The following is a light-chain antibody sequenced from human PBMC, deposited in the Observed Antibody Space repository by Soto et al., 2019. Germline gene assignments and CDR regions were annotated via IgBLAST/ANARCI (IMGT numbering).Light chain of an antibody. Sequence: EIVLTQSPATLSLSPGERATLSCRASQSVENYLAWFQQKRGQAPRLLIYDTSNRAAGIPDRFSGSGSGTDFTLTISSLAPEDFAVYYCHQRYIWPPLTFGGGTQVEIK. CDR3: HQRYIWPPLT. CDR1: QSVENY. J-gene: IGKJ4*01. CDR2: DTS. V-gene: IGKV3-11*01.